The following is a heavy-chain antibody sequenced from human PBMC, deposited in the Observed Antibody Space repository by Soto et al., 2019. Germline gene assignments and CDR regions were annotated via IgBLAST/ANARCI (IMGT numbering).Heavy chain of an antibody. CDR2: IIPIFGTP. Sequence: QVQLVQSGAEVKKPGSSVKVSCKASGGIFSTYAISWLRQAPGQGLEWMGGIIPIFGTPNYAQRFQGRGTITADASTSTAYMELSRLRSEDTAVYYCARDRDDYGSGNYYNRIDFWGQGTLVTVSS. CDR1: GGIFSTYA. CDR3: ARDRDDYGSGNYYNRIDF. V-gene: IGHV1-69*01. D-gene: IGHD3-10*01. J-gene: IGHJ4*02.